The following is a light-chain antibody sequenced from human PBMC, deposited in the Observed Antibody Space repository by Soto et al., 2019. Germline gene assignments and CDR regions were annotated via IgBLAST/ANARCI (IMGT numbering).Light chain of an antibody. CDR1: QSISSY. J-gene: IGKJ4*01. CDR2: AAS. V-gene: IGKV1-39*01. CDR3: QQRYSTLT. Sequence: DIQMTQAASSLSASVGDRVTITCRASQSISSYLNWYQQKPGKAPKLLIYAASSLQSGVPSRFSGSGSGTDFTLTISSLQPEDFASYYCQQRYSTLTFGGGTKVEIK.